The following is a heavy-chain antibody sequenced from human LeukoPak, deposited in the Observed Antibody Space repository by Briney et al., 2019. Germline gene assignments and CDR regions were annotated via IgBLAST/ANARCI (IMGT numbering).Heavy chain of an antibody. D-gene: IGHD5-12*01. CDR2: MNPNSGNT. CDR1: GYTFTSYD. Sequence: GASVKVSCKASGYTFTSYDINWVRQATGQGLEWMGWMNPNSGNTGYAQKFQGRVTMTRNTSISTAYMELSSLRSEDTAVYYCARGLLKIPWLRFPKGYNWFDPWGQGTLVTVSS. J-gene: IGHJ5*02. V-gene: IGHV1-8*01. CDR3: ARGLLKIPWLRFPKGYNWFDP.